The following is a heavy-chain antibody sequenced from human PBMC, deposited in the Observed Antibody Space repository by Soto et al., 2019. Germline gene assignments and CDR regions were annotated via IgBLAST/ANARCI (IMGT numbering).Heavy chain of an antibody. CDR2: SINKANRYTT. CDR3: ARVRAVAGTGYFDY. Sequence: EVQLVESGGGLVQPGGSLRLSCAASGFTFSDHYLDWVRQAPGKGLEWVGRSINKANRYTTDYAASVKGRFTISRDDSKNSLYLQMNSLKTEDTAVYYCARVRAVAGTGYFDYWGQGTLVTVSS. D-gene: IGHD6-19*01. J-gene: IGHJ4*02. CDR1: GFTFSDHY. V-gene: IGHV3-72*01.